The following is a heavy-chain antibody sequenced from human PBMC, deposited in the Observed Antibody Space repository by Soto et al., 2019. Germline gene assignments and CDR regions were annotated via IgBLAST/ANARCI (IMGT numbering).Heavy chain of an antibody. CDR3: ARGPQYGDPYWFGP. D-gene: IGHD4-17*01. Sequence: PGESLKISCQGSGYSFTTHWITWVRQTPGKGLEWMGRIDPSNSYINYSPSFQGHVTISVDRSISTAYLQWSSLKASDSALYFCARGPQYGDPYWFGPWGQGTLVTVSS. CDR1: GYSFTTHW. CDR2: IDPSNSYI. J-gene: IGHJ5*02. V-gene: IGHV5-10-1*01.